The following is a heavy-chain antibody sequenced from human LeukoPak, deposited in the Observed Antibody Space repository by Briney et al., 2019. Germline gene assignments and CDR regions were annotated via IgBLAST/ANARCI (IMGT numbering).Heavy chain of an antibody. V-gene: IGHV3-7*01. D-gene: IGHD1-26*01. J-gene: IGHJ4*02. CDR3: VRDYRGGWNDY. CDR2: IREDGNEK. Sequence: GGSLRLSCAASGFTVSSNYMSWVRQAPGKGLECVAKIREDGNEKHYVDSVKGRFTISRDNAKNSLFLQMNNLRVDDTAVYYCVRDYRGGWNDYWGQGTLVTVSS. CDR1: GFTVSSNY.